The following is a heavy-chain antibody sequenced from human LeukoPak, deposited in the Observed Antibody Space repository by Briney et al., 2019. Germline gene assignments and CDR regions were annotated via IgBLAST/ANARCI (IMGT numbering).Heavy chain of an antibody. V-gene: IGHV6-1*01. J-gene: IGHJ3*02. Sequence: SQTLSLTCAISGDSVSSNSAAWNWIRQSPSRGLEWLGRTYYRSKWYNDYAVSVKSRITINPDTSKNQFSLKLTSVTAADTAVYYCARHSAHSSTNDAFDMWGQGTLVIVSS. CDR2: TYYRSKWYN. CDR1: GDSVSSNSAA. CDR3: ARHSAHSSTNDAFDM. D-gene: IGHD6-13*01.